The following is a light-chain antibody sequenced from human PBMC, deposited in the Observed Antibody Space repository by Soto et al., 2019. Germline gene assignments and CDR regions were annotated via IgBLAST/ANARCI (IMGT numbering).Light chain of an antibody. V-gene: IGLV2-14*01. CDR2: DVS. CDR3: SSYTSSSTSWV. J-gene: IGLJ3*02. Sequence: QSVLTQPASVSGSPGQSITISCTGTSSDGGGYNYVSWYQQHPGKAPKLMIYDVSNRPSGVSNRFSGSKSGNTASLTISGLQAEDEADYYCSSYTSSSTSWVFGGGTQLTVL. CDR1: SSDGGGYNY.